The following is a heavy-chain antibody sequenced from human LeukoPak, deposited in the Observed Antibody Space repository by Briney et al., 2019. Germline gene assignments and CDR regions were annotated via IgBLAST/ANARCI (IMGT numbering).Heavy chain of an antibody. CDR1: GGSFSGYY. D-gene: IGHD3-22*01. V-gene: IGHV4-4*07. J-gene: IGHJ5*02. CDR3: ARDMDYYDSSGYYYGFDP. Sequence: SETLSLTCAVYGGSFSGYYWSWIRQPAGKGLEWIGRIYTSGSTNYNPSLKSRVTMSVDTSKNQFSLKLSSVTAADTAVYYCARDMDYYDSSGYYYGFDPWGQGTLVTVSS. CDR2: IYTSGST.